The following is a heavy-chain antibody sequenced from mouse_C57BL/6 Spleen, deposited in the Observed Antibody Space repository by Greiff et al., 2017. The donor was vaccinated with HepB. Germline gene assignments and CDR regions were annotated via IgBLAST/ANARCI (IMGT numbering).Heavy chain of an antibody. CDR3: ARRAPLYDGYYAMDY. J-gene: IGHJ4*01. CDR2: IYWDDDK. CDR1: GFSLSTSGMG. Sequence: QVTLKECGPGILQSSQTLSLTCSFSGFSLSTSGMGVSWIRQPSGKGLEWLAHIYWDDDKRYNPSLKSRLTIPKDTSRNQVFLKITSVDTADTATYYCARRAPLYDGYYAMDYWGQGTSVTVSS. D-gene: IGHD2-3*01. V-gene: IGHV8-12*01.